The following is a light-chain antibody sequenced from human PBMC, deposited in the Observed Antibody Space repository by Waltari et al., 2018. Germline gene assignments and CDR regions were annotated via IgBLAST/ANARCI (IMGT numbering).Light chain of an antibody. CDR1: QSISNY. Sequence: DIQMTQSPSTLSASVGDTITITCRASQSISNYLAWYQQKPGKAPKLLIYKASSSGSGVPSRFSGSGSETEFTLTISSLQPDDFATYYCQQYNTYSRFGQGTKLEIK. J-gene: IGKJ2*03. CDR3: QQYNTYSR. V-gene: IGKV1-5*03. CDR2: KAS.